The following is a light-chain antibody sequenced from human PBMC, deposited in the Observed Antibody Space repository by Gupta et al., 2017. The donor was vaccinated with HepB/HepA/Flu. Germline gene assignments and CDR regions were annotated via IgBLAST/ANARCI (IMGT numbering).Light chain of an antibody. CDR2: GAS. CDR1: QSVSSFY. V-gene: IGKV3-20*01. Sequence: EIVLTQSPGTLSLSPGERATLSCRTSQSVSSFYLAWYQQKPGQAPRLLMYGASNRATGIPDRFSGSGSGTDFTLTITRLVPEDFAVYYCQQECTSPLTFGGGTKVEIK. CDR3: QQECTSPLT. J-gene: IGKJ4*01.